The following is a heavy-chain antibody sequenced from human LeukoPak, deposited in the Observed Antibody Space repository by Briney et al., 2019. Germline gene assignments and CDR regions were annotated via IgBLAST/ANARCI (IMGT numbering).Heavy chain of an antibody. Sequence: SETLSLTCTVSGGSIRNYYWNWIRHPPGKGLEWIGYTSDSDNTDYKPSLKSRVTISVDTSKNQFSLKLTSATAADTAVYYCARWHSHGRYFDYWGQGALVTVSS. V-gene: IGHV4-59*01. CDR1: GGSIRNYY. D-gene: IGHD2-21*01. CDR2: TSDSDNT. J-gene: IGHJ4*02. CDR3: ARWHSHGRYFDY.